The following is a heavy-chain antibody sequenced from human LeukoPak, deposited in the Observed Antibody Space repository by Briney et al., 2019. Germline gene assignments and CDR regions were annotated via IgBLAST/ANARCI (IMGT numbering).Heavy chain of an antibody. CDR1: GFTFSIYA. CDR3: ARGRSLDYCSSTTCYAHSGV. D-gene: IGHD2-2*01. V-gene: IGHV3-30*04. J-gene: IGHJ1*01. Sequence: GGSLRLSCAASGFTFSIYAMHWVRQAPGKGLEWVALISSDGSDTYYADSVKGRFTVSRDNSKNTLFLQMNGLRAEDTAVFYCARGRSLDYCSSTTCYAHSGVWGQGTLVTVSS. CDR2: ISSDGSDT.